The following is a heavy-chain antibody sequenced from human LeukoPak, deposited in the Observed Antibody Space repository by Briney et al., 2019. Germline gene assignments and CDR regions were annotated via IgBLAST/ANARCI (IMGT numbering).Heavy chain of an antibody. V-gene: IGHV1-18*01. CDR3: AREAVLWFGEVGYFDY. D-gene: IGHD3-10*01. CDR1: GYTFTSYG. CDR2: ISAYNGNT. J-gene: IGHJ4*02. Sequence: ASVKVSCKASGYTFTSYGISWVRQAPGQGLEWMGWISAYNGNTNYAQKLQGRVTMTTDTSTSTAYKGLRSLRSDDTAVYYCAREAVLWFGEVGYFDYWGQGTLVTVSS.